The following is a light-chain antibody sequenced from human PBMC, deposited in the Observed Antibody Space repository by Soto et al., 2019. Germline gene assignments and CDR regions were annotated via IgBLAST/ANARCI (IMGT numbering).Light chain of an antibody. V-gene: IGKV3-15*01. Sequence: DIVVTQSPATLSASPGERVTLSCRASQFVSSRLAWYQQRPGQVPRLLIYDTSTRAPGISARFGGSGSGTEFTLTISSLQSEDLAIYYCQEYIQWPPGMFGPGTTVDIK. CDR1: QFVSSR. CDR2: DTS. J-gene: IGKJ1*01. CDR3: QEYIQWPPGM.